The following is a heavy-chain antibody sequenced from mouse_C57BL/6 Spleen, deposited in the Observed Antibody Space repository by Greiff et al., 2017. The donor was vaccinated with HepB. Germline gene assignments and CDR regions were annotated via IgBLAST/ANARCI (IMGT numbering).Heavy chain of an antibody. CDR3: AREGGRDYAMDY. CDR2: IYPGDGDT. CDR1: GSAFSSYW. V-gene: IGHV1-80*01. J-gene: IGHJ4*01. Sequence: QVQLKQSGAELVKPGASVKISCKASGSAFSSYWMNWVKQRPGKGLEWIGQIYPGDGDTNYNGKFKGKATLTADKSSSTAYMQLIGLTSEDSAVYCCAREGGRDYAMDYWGQGTSVTVAS. D-gene: IGHD3-3*01.